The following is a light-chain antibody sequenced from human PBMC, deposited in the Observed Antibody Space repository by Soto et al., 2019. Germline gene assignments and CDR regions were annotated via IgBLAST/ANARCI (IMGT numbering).Light chain of an antibody. CDR2: DVS. Sequence: EVVLTQSPATLSLSPGERATLSCRASQSVTKYLAWYQQKPGQALRLLIYDVSKRATGIPARFSGSGSETDFTLTISSLEPGDFAVYYCLQYNSWPRGTFGPGTKVEIK. CDR1: QSVTKY. CDR3: LQYNSWPRGT. J-gene: IGKJ3*01. V-gene: IGKV3-11*01.